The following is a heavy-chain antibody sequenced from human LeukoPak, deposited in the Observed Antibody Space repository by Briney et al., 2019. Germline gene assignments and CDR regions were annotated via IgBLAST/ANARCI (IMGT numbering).Heavy chain of an antibody. Sequence: GGSLTLSCALSGFIFSNSWESWVRQAPGGGREWVGHIKSKTDGRTTDYAAPVKGRFTISRDDSKNTLYLQMNSLKAEDTAVYYCTTDLRTIFLFPFHWGQGTLVTVSS. CDR1: GFIFSNSW. CDR2: IKSKTDGRTT. J-gene: IGHJ4*02. D-gene: IGHD3-3*01. V-gene: IGHV3-15*01. CDR3: TTDLRTIFLFPFH.